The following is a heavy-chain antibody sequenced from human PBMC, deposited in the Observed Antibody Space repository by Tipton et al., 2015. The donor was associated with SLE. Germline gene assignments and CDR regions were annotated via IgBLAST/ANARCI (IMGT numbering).Heavy chain of an antibody. V-gene: IGHV3-33*06. J-gene: IGHJ6*04. D-gene: IGHD1-26*01. CDR1: GFTFSSYG. CDR2: IWYDGNNE. CDR3: AKEGELLSMDV. Sequence: SLRLSCAASGFTFSSYGMHWVRQPPGKGLEWVAVIWYDGNNENYADSVKGRFTISRDNSKNTVYLQMNTLRVEDTAVYYCAKEGELLSMDVWGKGTTVTVSS.